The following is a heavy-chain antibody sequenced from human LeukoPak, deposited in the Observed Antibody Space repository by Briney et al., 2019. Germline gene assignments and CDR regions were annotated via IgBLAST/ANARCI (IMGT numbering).Heavy chain of an antibody. D-gene: IGHD2-21*01. V-gene: IGHV3-23*01. CDR2: ISGSGGST. J-gene: IGHJ4*02. Sequence: GGSLRLSCAASGFTFSSYAMSWVRQAPGKGLEWVSAISGSGGSTYYADSVKGRFTISRDNAKNSLYLQMTSLRAEDTAVYYCAKDPGRCGGDCSIYWGQGTLVTVSS. CDR1: GFTFSSYA. CDR3: AKDPGRCGGDCSIY.